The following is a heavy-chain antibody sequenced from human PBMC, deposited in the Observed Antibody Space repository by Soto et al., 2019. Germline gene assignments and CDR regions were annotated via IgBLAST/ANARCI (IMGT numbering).Heavy chain of an antibody. J-gene: IGHJ5*02. CDR2: IDHTGST. CDR1: GASIRSNVYY. V-gene: IGHV4-39*01. CDR3: ASPGAVRGWCLTWFEP. D-gene: IGHD6-19*01. Sequence: QLQLQESGPGLVKPWETLSLTCAVSGASIRSNVYYWGWIRQPPGKGLEWIGSIDHTGSTYYNPSLKSRVTIAVDTSKNQLSLKVTSVTDSDKAVYYCASPGAVRGWCLTWFEPWGQGTLVTVSS.